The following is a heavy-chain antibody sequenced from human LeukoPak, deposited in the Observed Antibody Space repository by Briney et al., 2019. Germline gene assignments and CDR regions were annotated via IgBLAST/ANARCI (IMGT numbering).Heavy chain of an antibody. J-gene: IGHJ4*02. CDR3: ARGGDPLFNRYSRPYYFDY. D-gene: IGHD5-18*01. CDR1: GGTFSSYA. CDR2: IIPIFGTA. V-gene: IGHV1-69*05. Sequence: SVKVSCKASGGTFSSYAISWARQAPGQGLEWMGGIIPIFGTANYAQKFQGRVTITTDESTSTAYMELSSLRSEDTAVYYCARGGDPLFNRYSRPYYFDYWGQGTLVTVSS.